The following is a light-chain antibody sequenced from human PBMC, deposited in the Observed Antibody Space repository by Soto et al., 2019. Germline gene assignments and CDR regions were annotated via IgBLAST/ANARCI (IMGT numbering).Light chain of an antibody. Sequence: DIQMTQSPSTLPASVGDRVTITCRASQSIDRWLAWYQQRPGKAPKILISHASSLETGVPSRFSGSGSGTEFTLTISSLQPDDFATYYCQHYNSYGTFGQGTKVDIK. CDR2: HAS. J-gene: IGKJ1*01. V-gene: IGKV1-5*01. CDR1: QSIDRW. CDR3: QHYNSYGT.